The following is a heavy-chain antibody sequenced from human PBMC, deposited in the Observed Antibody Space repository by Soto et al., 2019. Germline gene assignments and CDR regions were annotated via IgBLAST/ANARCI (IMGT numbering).Heavy chain of an antibody. CDR3: ARSSWIQLWRYYFDY. CDR1: GYTFTGYY. V-gene: IGHV1-2*02. CDR2: INPNSGGT. J-gene: IGHJ4*02. Sequence: ASVKVSCKASGYTFTGYYMHWVRQAPGQGLEWMGWINPNSGGTNYAQKFQGRVTMTRDTSIGTAYMELSRLRSDDTAVYYCARSSWIQLWRYYFDYWGQGTLVTVSS. D-gene: IGHD5-18*01.